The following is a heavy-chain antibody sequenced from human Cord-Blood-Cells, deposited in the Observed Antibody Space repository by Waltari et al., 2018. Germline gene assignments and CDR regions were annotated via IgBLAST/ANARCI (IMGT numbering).Heavy chain of an antibody. D-gene: IGHD2-8*01. CDR2: SIPIFDTR. V-gene: IGHV1-69*01. CDR1: GGTFSSYA. CDR3: AISVLLSLIVYANYYYGMDV. Sequence: QVQLVQSGAEVKKPGSSVKVSCKASGGTFSSYAISWVRQAPGQGLEWMGGSIPIFDTRNYAQKCQSRVTSTAEESTSAADMELSSLRSEDTAVYYCAISVLLSLIVYANYYYGMDVWGQGTTVTVSS. J-gene: IGHJ6*02.